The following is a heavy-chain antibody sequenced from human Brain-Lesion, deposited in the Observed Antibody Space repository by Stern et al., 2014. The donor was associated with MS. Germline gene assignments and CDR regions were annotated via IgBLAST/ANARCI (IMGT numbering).Heavy chain of an antibody. J-gene: IGHJ4*02. V-gene: IGHV4-61*02. D-gene: IGHD5-18*01. CDR1: GGSISSGSDY. CDR2: IHPSGSA. Sequence: VQLVESGPGLVKPSQTLSLTCTVSGGSISSGSDYWSWLRQPVGKGLEWIGRIHPSGSAFYTPSLKSRVTISTDTSMNQFSLELTSATAADTAIYYCASGYRIFDYWGQGILVTVSS. CDR3: ASGYRIFDY.